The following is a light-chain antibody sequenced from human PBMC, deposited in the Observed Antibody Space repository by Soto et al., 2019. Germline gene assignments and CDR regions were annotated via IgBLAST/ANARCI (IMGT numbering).Light chain of an antibody. CDR2: GAS. CDR3: QQYYNWPPIT. V-gene: IGKV3-15*01. Sequence: EIVMTQSPATLSVSPGERATLSCRASQSVSSNLAWYQQKPGQAPRLLIYGASTTATGIPARFSGSGSGTEFTLTISSLQSEDFAVYYCQQYYNWPPITFGPGTKVDIK. CDR1: QSVSSN. J-gene: IGKJ3*01.